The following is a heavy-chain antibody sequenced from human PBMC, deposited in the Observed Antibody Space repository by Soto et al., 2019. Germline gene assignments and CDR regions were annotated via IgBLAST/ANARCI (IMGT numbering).Heavy chain of an antibody. J-gene: IGHJ5*02. CDR3: ARTSGWFDP. Sequence: SETLSLTCTVSGGSFISGDSYWSWIRQPPGKGLEWIGYIHYSGTTYYNPSLRSRLTISVDTSRNQFSLKLSSVTAADTAVYYCARTSGWFDPWGQGTLVTVSS. V-gene: IGHV4-30-4*01. CDR2: IHYSGTT. CDR1: GGSFISGDSY.